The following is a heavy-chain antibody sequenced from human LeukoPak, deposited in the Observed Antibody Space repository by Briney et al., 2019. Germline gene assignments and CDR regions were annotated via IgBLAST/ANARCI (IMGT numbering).Heavy chain of an antibody. Sequence: KTEGSLRLSCAASGFTFSSYSMNWVRQAPGEGLEWVSSISSSSSYIYYADSVKGRFTISRDNAKNSLYLQMNSLRAEDTAVYYCARDLGVVAAKWHYYYGMDVWGQGTTVTVSS. CDR2: ISSSSSYI. CDR1: GFTFSSYS. V-gene: IGHV3-21*01. CDR3: ARDLGVVAAKWHYYYGMDV. J-gene: IGHJ6*02. D-gene: IGHD2-15*01.